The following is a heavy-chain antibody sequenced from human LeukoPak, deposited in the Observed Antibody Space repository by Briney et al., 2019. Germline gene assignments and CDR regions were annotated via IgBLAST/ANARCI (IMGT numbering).Heavy chain of an antibody. V-gene: IGHV1-8*01. D-gene: IGHD6-19*01. Sequence: ASVKVSCKASGYTFTSYDINWVRQATGQGLEWMGWMNPNSGNTGYAQKFQGRVTMTRNTSISTAYMELSSLRSEDTAVYYCARRRAVAGTLSPGYWGQGTLVTVSS. CDR2: MNPNSGNT. J-gene: IGHJ4*02. CDR3: ARRRAVAGTLSPGY. CDR1: GYTFTSYD.